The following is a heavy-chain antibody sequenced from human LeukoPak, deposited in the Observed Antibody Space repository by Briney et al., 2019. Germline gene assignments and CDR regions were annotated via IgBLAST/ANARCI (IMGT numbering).Heavy chain of an antibody. D-gene: IGHD5-12*01. V-gene: IGHV3-15*01. CDR2: IKSKTDGGTT. CDR3: TTGGEGYTSGYDTDY. J-gene: IGHJ4*02. CDR1: GFTFSNAW. Sequence: GGSLRLSCAASGFTFSNAWMSWVRQAPGKGLEWVGRIKSKTDGGTTDYAAPVKGRFTISRDDSKNTLYLQMNSLKTEDTAVYYCTTGGEGYTSGYDTDYWGQGTLVTVPS.